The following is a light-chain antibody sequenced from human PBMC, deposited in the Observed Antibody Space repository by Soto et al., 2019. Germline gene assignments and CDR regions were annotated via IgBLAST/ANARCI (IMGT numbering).Light chain of an antibody. J-gene: IGKJ2*01. CDR3: QQSYGTPMFT. Sequence: DIQMTQSPSSLSASVGDRVTITCRASQGIGTYLNWYQQKPGKVPKLLIYAASTLQSGVPTRSTGSASGTDFTLTISSLQPEDSATYYCQQSYGTPMFTFGQGTKLEI. CDR2: AAS. CDR1: QGIGTY. V-gene: IGKV1-39*01.